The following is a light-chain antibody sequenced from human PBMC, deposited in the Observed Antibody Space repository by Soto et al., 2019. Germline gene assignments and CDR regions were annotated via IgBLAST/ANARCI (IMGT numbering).Light chain of an antibody. CDR1: QSLLHSNGYNY. V-gene: IGKV2-28*01. CDR3: MQALQTPS. J-gene: IGKJ4*01. CDR2: LGS. Sequence: EIVMTQSPLSLPVTPGEPASISCRSSQSLLHSNGYNYLDWYLQKPGQSPQLLIFLGSNRASGVPDRFSGSGSGTDFTLKISRVEAEDVRVYYCMQALQTPSFGGGTKVDIK.